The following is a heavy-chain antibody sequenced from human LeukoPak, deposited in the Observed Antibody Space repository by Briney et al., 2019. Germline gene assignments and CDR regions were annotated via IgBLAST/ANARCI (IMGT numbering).Heavy chain of an antibody. CDR3: ARVREYYFDY. D-gene: IGHD2/OR15-2a*01. CDR1: GGPISSGDYY. J-gene: IGHJ4*02. Sequence: RPSETLSLTCTASGGPISSGDYYWSWIRQPPGKGLEWIGYIYYSGSTYYNPSLKSRVTISVDTSKNQFSLKLSSVTAADTAVYYCARVREYYFDYWGQGTLVTVSS. V-gene: IGHV4-30-4*08. CDR2: IYYSGST.